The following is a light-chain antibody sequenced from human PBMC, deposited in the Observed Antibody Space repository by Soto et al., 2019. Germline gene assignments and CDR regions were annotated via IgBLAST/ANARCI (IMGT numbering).Light chain of an antibody. CDR1: QPVSDK. V-gene: IGKV3-11*01. CDR2: GAS. J-gene: IGKJ5*01. CDR3: QQRSKSIT. Sequence: EIVVTQFPANLSLSPEAGATLSCWASQPVSDKLAWYQQKPGQAPRLLIYGASARALGIPARFSGSGSGTDFILTISSLEPEDFAVYYCQQRSKSITFGQGTRLEI.